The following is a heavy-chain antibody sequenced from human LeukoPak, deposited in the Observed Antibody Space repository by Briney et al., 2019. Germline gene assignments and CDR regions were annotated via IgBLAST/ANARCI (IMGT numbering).Heavy chain of an antibody. V-gene: IGHV4-59*12. CDR1: GGSFSGYY. CDR2: IYYSGST. D-gene: IGHD3-22*01. CDR3: ARGYDSSGYYSHRYFDY. J-gene: IGHJ4*02. Sequence: SETLSLTCAVYGGSFSGYYWSWIRQPPGKGLEWIGYIYYSGSTNYNPSLKSRVTISVDRSKNQFSLKLSSVTAADTAVYYCARGYDSSGYYSHRYFDYWGQGTLVTVSS.